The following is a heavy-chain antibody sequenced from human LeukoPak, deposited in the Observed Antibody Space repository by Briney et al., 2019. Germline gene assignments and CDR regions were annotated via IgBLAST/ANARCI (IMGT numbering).Heavy chain of an antibody. CDR2: IKGDGSEK. V-gene: IGHV3-7*01. CDR3: ARDWASIGGTGRALDY. J-gene: IGHJ4*02. D-gene: IGHD3/OR15-3a*01. CDR1: GFTFSNDW. Sequence: PGGSLRLSCATSGFTFSNDWMSWVRQAPGKGLEWVANIKGDGSEKNYVDSVKGRFTISRDNSRNSLYVQMNSLRVEDTAVYYCARDWASIGGTGRALDYWGQGILVTVSS.